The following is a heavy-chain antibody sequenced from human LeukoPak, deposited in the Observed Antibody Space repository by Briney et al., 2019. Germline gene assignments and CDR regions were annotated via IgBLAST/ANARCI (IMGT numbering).Heavy chain of an antibody. CDR2: INHSGST. CDR1: GGSFSGYY. Sequence: SETLSLTCAVYGGSFSGYYWSWIRQPPGKGLEWIGEINHSGSTNYNPSLKSRVTMSVDTSKNQFSLKLSSVTAADTAVYYCARVDYYDSKGGFDYWGQGTLVTVSS. D-gene: IGHD3-22*01. J-gene: IGHJ4*02. V-gene: IGHV4-34*01. CDR3: ARVDYYDSKGGFDY.